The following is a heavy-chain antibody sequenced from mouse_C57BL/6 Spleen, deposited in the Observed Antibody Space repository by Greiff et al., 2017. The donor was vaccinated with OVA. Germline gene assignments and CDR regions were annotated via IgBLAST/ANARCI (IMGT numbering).Heavy chain of an antibody. V-gene: IGHV5-4*01. CDR2: ISDGGSYT. CDR1: GFTFSSYA. D-gene: IGHD2-12*01. Sequence: VQLKESGGGLVKPGGSLKLSCAASGFTFSSYAMSWVRQTPEKRLEWVATISDGGSYTYYPDNVKGRFTISRDNAKNNLYLQMSHLKSEDTAMYYCARDRDDGFAYWGQGTLVTVSA. J-gene: IGHJ3*01. CDR3: ARDRDDGFAY.